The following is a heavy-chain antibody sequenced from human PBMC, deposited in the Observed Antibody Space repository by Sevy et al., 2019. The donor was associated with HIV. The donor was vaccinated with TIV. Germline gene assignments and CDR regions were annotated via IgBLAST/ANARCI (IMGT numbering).Heavy chain of an antibody. Sequence: ASVKVSCKTSGYSFTGYYIHWVRQAPGEGPEWMGRFNPYNGGKKFAQTFQDRVTMTGDTSITTVYMKLSSLTSDDTAIYYCARDSGGSMAAAVAVLDIWGQGTLVTVSS. CDR1: GYSFTGYY. J-gene: IGHJ3*02. CDR3: ARDSGGSMAAAVAVLDI. V-gene: IGHV1-2*06. D-gene: IGHD6-25*01. CDR2: FNPYNGGK.